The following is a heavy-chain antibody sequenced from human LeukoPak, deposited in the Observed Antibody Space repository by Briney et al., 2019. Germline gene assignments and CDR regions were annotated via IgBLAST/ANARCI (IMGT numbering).Heavy chain of an antibody. Sequence: GGSLRLSCAASRFSFSDYTMSWVRQLPGKGLEWVSGIRHSGVDSSYADSVKGRFTISRDNSQNTLYLQMNSLRADETAIYYCARAPGGFHGDYSPIAYWGQGTLVTVSS. CDR3: ARAPGGFHGDYSPIAY. V-gene: IGHV3-23*01. J-gene: IGHJ4*02. CDR2: IRHSGVDS. CDR1: RFSFSDYT. D-gene: IGHD4-17*01.